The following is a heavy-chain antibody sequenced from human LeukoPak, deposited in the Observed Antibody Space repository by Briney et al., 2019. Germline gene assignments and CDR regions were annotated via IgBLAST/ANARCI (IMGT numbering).Heavy chain of an antibody. J-gene: IGHJ4*02. CDR1: GYSFTSYW. CDR2: IYPGDSNT. Sequence: GESLKISCKGSGYSFTSYWIGWVRQMPGKGLEWMGIIYPGDSNTKYSPSFQGQVTISADKSISTAYLQWSSLKASDTAIYYCARGGTSAYYPFEYWGQGTLVTVSS. CDR3: ARGGTSAYYPFEY. V-gene: IGHV5-51*01. D-gene: IGHD3-22*01.